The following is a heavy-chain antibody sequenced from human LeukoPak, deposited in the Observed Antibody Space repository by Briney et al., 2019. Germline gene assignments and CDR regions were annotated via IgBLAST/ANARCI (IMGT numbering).Heavy chain of an antibody. D-gene: IGHD2-15*01. J-gene: IGHJ6*03. CDR2: ITGPGRTT. CDR3: ARVLRYCSGGNCYSGGLGYMDV. V-gene: IGHV3-23*01. Sequence: GGSLRLSCAASGFTFGTFGMSWVRQAPGKGLEWVSTITGPGRTTYYADSVKGRFTVSRDNPKNTLFLQMNSLRAEDTAVYYCARVLRYCSGGNCYSGGLGYMDVWGKGTTVTISS. CDR1: GFTFGTFG.